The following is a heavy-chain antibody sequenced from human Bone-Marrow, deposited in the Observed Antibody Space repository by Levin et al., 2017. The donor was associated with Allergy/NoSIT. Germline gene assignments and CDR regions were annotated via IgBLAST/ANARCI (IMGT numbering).Heavy chain of an antibody. CDR3: TRDSNGGDLWSGYWSI. J-gene: IGHJ3*02. D-gene: IGHD3-3*01. CDR2: IKKHGSEK. V-gene: IGHV3-7*03. CDR1: GFIFSSYW. Sequence: GGSLRLSCAASGFIFSSYWMSWVRQAPGKGLEWVANIKKHGSEKYYVDAVKGRFTISRDNAKNSVYLQMNSLRAEDTAVYYCTRDSNGGDLWSGYWSIWGQGTMVTVSS.